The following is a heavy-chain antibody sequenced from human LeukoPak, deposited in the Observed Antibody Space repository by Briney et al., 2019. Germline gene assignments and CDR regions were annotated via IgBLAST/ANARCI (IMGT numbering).Heavy chain of an antibody. Sequence: PSETLSLTCAVYGGSFSGYYWSWIRQPPGKGLEWIGEINHSGSTNYNPSLKSRVTISVDTSKNQFSLKLSSVTAVDTAVYYCASWGLRLGTFFDYWGQGTLATVSS. CDR1: GGSFSGYY. CDR3: ASWGLRLGTFFDY. J-gene: IGHJ4*02. V-gene: IGHV4-34*01. CDR2: INHSGST. D-gene: IGHD5-12*01.